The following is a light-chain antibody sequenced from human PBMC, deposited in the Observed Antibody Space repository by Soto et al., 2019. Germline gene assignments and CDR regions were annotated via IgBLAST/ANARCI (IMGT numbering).Light chain of an antibody. CDR1: SSDVGGYNY. J-gene: IGLJ2*01. CDR3: SSYTSSSTLGVV. V-gene: IGLV2-14*01. Sequence: QSALAQPASVSGSHGQSITISCTGTSSDVGGYNYVSWYQQHPGKAPKLMIYDVSNRPSGVSNRFSGSKSGNTASLTISGLQAEDEADYYCSSYTSSSTLGVVFGGGTKVTVL. CDR2: DVS.